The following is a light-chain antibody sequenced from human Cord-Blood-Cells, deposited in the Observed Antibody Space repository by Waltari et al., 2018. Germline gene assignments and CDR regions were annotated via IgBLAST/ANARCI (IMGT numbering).Light chain of an antibody. CDR2: DAS. CDR3: QQRSNRPLT. J-gene: IGKJ4*01. V-gene: IGKV3-11*01. Sequence: EIVLTQSPAPLSLSPGERATLSCRASQSVSSDLSWYQQKPRQAPRLLVYDASNRTTGSPARCSGSGSGTDFTRTISSLEPEEFAFYYCQQRSNRPLTFGGGTKVEIK. CDR1: QSVSSD.